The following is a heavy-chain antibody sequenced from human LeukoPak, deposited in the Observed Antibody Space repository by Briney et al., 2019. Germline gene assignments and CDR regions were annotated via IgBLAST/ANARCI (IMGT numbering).Heavy chain of an antibody. CDR3: ARGSAGGNLDYYYYGMDV. CDR2: IWYDGSNK. V-gene: IGHV3-33*01. Sequence: GRSLRLSCAASGFTFSSYGMHWVRQAPGKGLEWVAVIWYDGSNKYYADSVKGRFTISRDNSKNTLYLQMNSLRAEDTAVYYCARGSAGGNLDYYYYGMDVWGQGTTVTVSS. J-gene: IGHJ6*02. CDR1: GFTFSSYG. D-gene: IGHD4-23*01.